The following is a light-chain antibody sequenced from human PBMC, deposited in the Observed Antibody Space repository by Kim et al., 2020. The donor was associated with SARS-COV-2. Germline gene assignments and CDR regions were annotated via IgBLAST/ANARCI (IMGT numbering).Light chain of an antibody. CDR2: AAS. CDR1: QSVSTN. J-gene: IGKJ2*01. Sequence: EIVMTQSPATLSVSPGERVTLSCRASQSVSTNLAWYQQKPGQAPMILIYAASTRATDIPARFSGSGSGTEFTLTISSLQSEDSAFYYCQKYYNWTPRYTVGQGTKLEI. V-gene: IGKV3-15*01. CDR3: QKYYNWTPRYT.